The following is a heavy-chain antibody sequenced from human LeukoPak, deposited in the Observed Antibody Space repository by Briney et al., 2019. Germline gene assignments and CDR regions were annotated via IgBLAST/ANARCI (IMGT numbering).Heavy chain of an antibody. CDR2: IKQDGSEK. V-gene: IGHV3-7*01. J-gene: IGHJ4*02. CDR1: GFTFSSYW. CDR3: ARDYRVWGGYRLGDY. Sequence: GGSLRLSCAASGFTFSSYWMSWVRQAPGKGLEWVANIKQDGSEKYYVDSVKGRFTISRDNAKNSLYLQMNSLRAEDTAVYYCARDYRVWGGYRLGDYWGQGTLVTVSS. D-gene: IGHD3-16*02.